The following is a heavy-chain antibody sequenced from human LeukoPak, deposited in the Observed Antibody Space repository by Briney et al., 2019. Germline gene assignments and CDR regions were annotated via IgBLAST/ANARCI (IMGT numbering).Heavy chain of an antibody. D-gene: IGHD6-6*01. V-gene: IGHV3-53*01. Sequence: GGSLRLSCAASGFTVSSNYMSWVRQAPGKGLEWVSVIYSGGSTYYADSVKGRFTISRDNSKNTLYLQMNSLRAEDTAVYYCAREGIYSSSSDYYMDVWGKGTTVTVSS. CDR1: GFTVSSNY. J-gene: IGHJ6*03. CDR3: AREGIYSSSSDYYMDV. CDR2: IYSGGST.